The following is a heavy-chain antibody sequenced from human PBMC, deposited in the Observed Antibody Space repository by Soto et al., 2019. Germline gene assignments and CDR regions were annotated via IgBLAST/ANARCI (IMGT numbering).Heavy chain of an antibody. D-gene: IGHD6-19*01. V-gene: IGHV3-33*01. J-gene: IGHJ4*02. CDR3: ARDLKRTPGIAVAGPLD. CDR1: GFTFSSYG. CDR2: IWYDGSNK. Sequence: PGGSLRLSCAASGFTFSSYGMYWVHQAPGKGLEWVAVIWYDGSNKYYADSVKGRFTISRDNSKNTLYLQMNSLRAEDTAVYYCARDLKRTPGIAVAGPLDWGQGTLVTVSS.